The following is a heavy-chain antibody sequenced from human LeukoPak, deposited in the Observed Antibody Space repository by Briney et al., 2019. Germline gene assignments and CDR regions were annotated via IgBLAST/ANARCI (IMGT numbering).Heavy chain of an antibody. D-gene: IGHD3-3*01. CDR2: IIPIFGTA. CDR3: ARVGDFWSGYRSVDY. V-gene: IGHV1-69*06. CDR1: GGTFSSYA. J-gene: IGHJ4*02. Sequence: ASVKVSCKASGGTFSSYAISWVRQAPGQGLEWMGRIIPIFGTANYAQKFQGRVTITADKSTSTAYMELSSLRSEDTAVYYCARVGDFWSGYRSVDYWGQGTLVTVSS.